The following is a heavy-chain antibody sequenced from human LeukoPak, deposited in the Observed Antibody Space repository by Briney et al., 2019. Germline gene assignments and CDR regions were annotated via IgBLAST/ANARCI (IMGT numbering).Heavy chain of an antibody. CDR3: AKDRWKQHYFDY. V-gene: IGHV3-23*01. CDR2: ISGSGSST. CDR1: GFTFSTYA. J-gene: IGHJ4*02. D-gene: IGHD1-1*01. Sequence: PGGSLRLSCAASGFTFSTYAMIWVRQAPGKGLEWVSTISGSGSSTNYADSVKGRFTISRDNSKNTLYLHMNSLRAEDTAIYYCAKDRWKQHYFDYWGQGTLVTVPS.